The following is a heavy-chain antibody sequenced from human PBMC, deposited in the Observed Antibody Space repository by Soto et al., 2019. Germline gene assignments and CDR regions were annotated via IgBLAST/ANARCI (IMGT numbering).Heavy chain of an antibody. D-gene: IGHD1-26*01. V-gene: IGHV1-3*01. Sequence: ASLKVSCKASGYTFTSYAMHWVRQAPGQRLEWMGWINAGNGNTKYSQKFQGRVTITRDTSASTAYMELSSLRSEDTAVYYCARASGSYYVFDYWGQGTLVTVSS. J-gene: IGHJ4*02. CDR1: GYTFTSYA. CDR2: INAGNGNT. CDR3: ARASGSYYVFDY.